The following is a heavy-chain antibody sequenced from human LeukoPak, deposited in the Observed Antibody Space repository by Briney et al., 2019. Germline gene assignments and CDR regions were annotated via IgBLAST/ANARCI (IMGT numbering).Heavy chain of an antibody. J-gene: IGHJ6*02. V-gene: IGHV4-31*03. Sequence: PSETLSLTCTVSGGSISSGDYYWSWIRQHPGKGLEWIGYIYYSGSAYYNPSLKSRVTISVDTSKNQFSLKLNSVTAADTAVYYCARGYYYYGMDVWGQGTTVTVSS. CDR1: GGSISSGDYY. CDR2: IYYSGSA. CDR3: ARGYYYYGMDV.